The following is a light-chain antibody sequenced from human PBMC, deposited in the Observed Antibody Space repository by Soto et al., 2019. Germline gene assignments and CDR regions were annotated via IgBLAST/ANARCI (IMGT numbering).Light chain of an antibody. CDR1: QSVSSDY. J-gene: IGKJ1*01. Sequence: EIVLRQSPGTLSLSPGERATLSCRASQSVSSDYLAWYQQRPGQAPRLLIYAASSRATGIPDRFSGSGSGTDFTLTISRLEPEDFAVYYCQQYSDSVGTFGQGTKVDIK. CDR3: QQYSDSVGT. CDR2: AAS. V-gene: IGKV3-20*01.